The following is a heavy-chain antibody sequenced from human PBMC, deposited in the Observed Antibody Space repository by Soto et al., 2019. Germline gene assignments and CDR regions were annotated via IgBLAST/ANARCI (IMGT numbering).Heavy chain of an antibody. J-gene: IGHJ4*02. CDR1: GDSISSDKW. CDR2: NHHSGST. Sequence: QVQLQESGPGLVKPSGTLSLTCAVSGDSISSDKWWSWVRQPPGKGLEWIGENHHSGSTNYNPSLKSRVTILVEKSKNQVSLELSSMTAADTAVYYCARGGDWQFDYWGQGTLVTVSS. V-gene: IGHV4-4*02. CDR3: ARGGDWQFDY. D-gene: IGHD2-21*02.